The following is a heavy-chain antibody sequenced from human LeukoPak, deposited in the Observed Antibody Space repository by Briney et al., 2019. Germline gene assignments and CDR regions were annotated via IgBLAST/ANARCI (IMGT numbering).Heavy chain of an antibody. V-gene: IGHV5-51*01. D-gene: IGHD3-22*01. J-gene: IGHJ5*02. CDR1: GYSFTSYW. CDR3: ARHYYDSSGYYNWFDP. CDR2: IYPGDSDT. Sequence: GESLQISCQGSGYSFTSYWIGWVRQMPGKGLEWMGIIYPGDSDTRYSPSFQGQVTISADKSISTAYLQRSSLKASDTAMYYSARHYYDSSGYYNWFDPWGQGTLVTVSS.